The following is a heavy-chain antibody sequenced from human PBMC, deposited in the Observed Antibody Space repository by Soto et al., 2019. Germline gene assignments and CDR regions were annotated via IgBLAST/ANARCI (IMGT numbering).Heavy chain of an antibody. CDR3: ASERVTGTTWRWFDP. Sequence: RASVKVSCKASGGTFSSYAISWVRQAPGQGLEWMGGIIPIFGTANYAQKFQGRVTITADESTSTAYMELSSLRSEDTAVYYCASERVTGTTWRWFDPWGQGTLVTVSS. J-gene: IGHJ5*02. D-gene: IGHD1-7*01. CDR2: IIPIFGTA. V-gene: IGHV1-69*13. CDR1: GGTFSSYA.